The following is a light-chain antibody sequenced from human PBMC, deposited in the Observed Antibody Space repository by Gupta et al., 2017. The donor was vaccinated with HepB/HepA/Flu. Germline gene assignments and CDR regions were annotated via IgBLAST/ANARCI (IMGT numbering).Light chain of an antibody. V-gene: IGKV3-15*01. J-gene: IGKJ4*01. CDR1: QTVRSD. CDR3: QQYNDWFPLT. CDR2: GAS. Sequence: EIVMTQSPANLSVSQGERATLSCRSSQTVRSDLAWYQQKTGQAPRLLIYGASTRATGIPARFSGTGSGTECTITITSLQSEDFAVYYCQQYNDWFPLTFGGGTKVEIK.